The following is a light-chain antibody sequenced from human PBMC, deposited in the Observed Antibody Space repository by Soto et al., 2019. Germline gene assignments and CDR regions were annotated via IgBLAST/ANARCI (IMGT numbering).Light chain of an antibody. V-gene: IGLV1-40*01. Sequence: QSALTQPPSVSGAPGQRVTISCTGSGSNIGARYDVQWYQQRPGASPKLLIYAHTNRPSGVPGRFSGSTSGTSASLAITGLQAEDEAYYYCQSHDDSVSGEVLFGGGTKLT. CDR3: QSHDDSVSGEVL. J-gene: IGLJ2*01. CDR2: AHT. CDR1: GSNIGARYD.